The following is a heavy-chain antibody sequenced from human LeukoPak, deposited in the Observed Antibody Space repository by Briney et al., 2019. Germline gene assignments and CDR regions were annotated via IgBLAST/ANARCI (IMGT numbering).Heavy chain of an antibody. CDR2: IRSKAYGGTT. J-gene: IGHJ6*03. D-gene: IGHD2-8*01. Sequence: PGRSLRLSCTASGFTFGDYAMSWVRQAPGKGLEWVGFIRSKAYGGTTEYAASVKGRFTISRDDSKSIAYLQMNSLKTEDTAVYYCTRAPGNDGDNCTNGVCYDYYYYYYMDVWGKGTTVTVSS. CDR1: GFTFGDYA. V-gene: IGHV3-49*04. CDR3: TRAPGNDGDNCTNGVCYDYYYYYYMDV.